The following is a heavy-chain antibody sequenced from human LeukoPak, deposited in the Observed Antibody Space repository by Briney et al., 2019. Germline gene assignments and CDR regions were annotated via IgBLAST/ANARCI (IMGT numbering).Heavy chain of an antibody. CDR2: IYYSGST. D-gene: IGHD6-19*01. Sequence: SETLSLTCTVSGGSISSYYWSWIRQPPGKGLGWIGYIYYSGSTNYNPSLKSRVTISVDTSKNQFSLKLSSVTAADTAVYYCAKHSSGWYEFDYWGQGTLVTVSS. CDR3: AKHSSGWYEFDY. V-gene: IGHV4-59*01. CDR1: GGSISSYY. J-gene: IGHJ4*02.